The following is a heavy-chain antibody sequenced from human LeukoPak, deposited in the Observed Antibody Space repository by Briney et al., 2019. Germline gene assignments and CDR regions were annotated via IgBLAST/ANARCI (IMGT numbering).Heavy chain of an antibody. Sequence: GGSLRLSCAASGFTFSSYSMNWVRQAPGKGLEWVSSISSSSSYIYYADSVKGRFTISRDNAKNSLYLQMNSLRAEDTALYYCAKDTRYSSGWYIFDYWGQGTLVTVSS. J-gene: IGHJ4*02. V-gene: IGHV3-21*04. CDR3: AKDTRYSSGWYIFDY. D-gene: IGHD6-19*01. CDR1: GFTFSSYS. CDR2: ISSSSSYI.